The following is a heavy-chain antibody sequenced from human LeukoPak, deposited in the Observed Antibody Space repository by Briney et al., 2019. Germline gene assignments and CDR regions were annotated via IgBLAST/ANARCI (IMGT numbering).Heavy chain of an antibody. D-gene: IGHD3-10*01. CDR2: IKEDGSEK. CDR1: GFTFSNYW. Sequence: PGGSLRLSCAASGFTFSNYWMSWVRQGPGKGLEWVANIKEDGSEKHYVDTVKGRFTSSRDNAKNSLYLQMSSLRAEDTAVYYCARVKYYGSGSYQRLFDYWGQGTLVTVSS. V-gene: IGHV3-7*01. CDR3: ARVKYYGSGSYQRLFDY. J-gene: IGHJ4*02.